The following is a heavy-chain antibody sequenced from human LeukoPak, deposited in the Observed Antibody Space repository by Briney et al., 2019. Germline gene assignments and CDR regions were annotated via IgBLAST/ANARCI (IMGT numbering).Heavy chain of an antibody. J-gene: IGHJ3*02. CDR3: ARVPPGYYDSSGYYYFAFDI. Sequence: ASVKVSCKVSGYTLTELSMHWVRQAPGKGLEWMGGFDPEDGETIYAQKFQGRVTITADESTSTAYMELSSLRSEDTAVYYCARVPPGYYDSSGYYYFAFDIWGQGTMVTVSS. CDR1: GYTLTELS. D-gene: IGHD3-22*01. CDR2: FDPEDGET. V-gene: IGHV1-24*01.